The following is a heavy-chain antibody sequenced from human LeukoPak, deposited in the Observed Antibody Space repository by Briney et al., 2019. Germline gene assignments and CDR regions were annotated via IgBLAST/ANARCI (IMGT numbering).Heavy chain of an antibody. V-gene: IGHV3-23*01. J-gene: IGHJ4*02. CDR3: AXDHSWPPYFDY. CDR1: GFTFSSYA. CDR2: ISGSGGST. Sequence: GGSLRLSCAASGFTFSSYAMSWVRQAPGKGLEWVSAISGSGGSTYYADSVKGRFTISRDNSKNTLYLQMNSLRAEDTAVYYCAXDHSWPPYFDYCGQGTLVTVSS.